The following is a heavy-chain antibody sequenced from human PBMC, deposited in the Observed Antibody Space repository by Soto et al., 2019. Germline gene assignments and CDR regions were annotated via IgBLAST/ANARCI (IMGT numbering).Heavy chain of an antibody. V-gene: IGHV4-31*03. CDR1: GGSFSRGGYY. CDR2: IYHSGTT. CDR3: AREGALGNFEY. J-gene: IGHJ4*02. Sequence: SETLSLTCTVSGGSFSRGGYYWSWIRQRPGKGLEWIGYIYHSGTTSYNPSLKSRVIISVDTSKNHFSLELESVTAADKAMYYCAREGALGNFEYWGQGTLVTVSS. D-gene: IGHD3-16*01.